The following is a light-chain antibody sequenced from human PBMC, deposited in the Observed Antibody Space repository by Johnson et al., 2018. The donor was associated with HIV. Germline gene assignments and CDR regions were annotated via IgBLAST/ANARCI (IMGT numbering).Light chain of an antibody. V-gene: IGLV1-51*01. Sequence: QSVLTQSPSLSAAPGQKVTISCSGDTSNIENNSVSWYQQLPGTAPKLLIYDNNERPSGIPDRFSGSKSGTSATLGITGLQTGDEADYYCGTWDTSLSAGGVFGTGTKVTVL. CDR2: DNN. CDR3: GTWDTSLSAGGV. CDR1: TSNIENNS. J-gene: IGLJ1*01.